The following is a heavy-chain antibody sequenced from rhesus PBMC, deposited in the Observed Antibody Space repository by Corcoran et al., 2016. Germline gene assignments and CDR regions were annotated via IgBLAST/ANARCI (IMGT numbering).Heavy chain of an antibody. CDR3: ARHFYDSTYSNWYFDI. D-gene: IGHD4-29*01. J-gene: IGHJ2*01. V-gene: IGHV4-160*01. CDR1: CGCGSVYW. Sequence: QVQRQQWGEGLVKPSETRSLTWAVYCGCGSVYWWGGIRQPPWKGRDWIWLVRSGGSTNYTPALKSRFTISIDTSKNQFSLKLSSVTAADTAVYYCARHFYDSTYSNWYFDICGPGTPITISS. CDR2: VRSGGST.